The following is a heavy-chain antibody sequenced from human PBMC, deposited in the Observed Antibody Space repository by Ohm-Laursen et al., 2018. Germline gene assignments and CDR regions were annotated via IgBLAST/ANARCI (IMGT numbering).Heavy chain of an antibody. CDR2: IRSKAYGGTT. D-gene: IGHD5-24*01. J-gene: IGHJ4*02. V-gene: IGHV3-49*03. CDR1: GFTFGDYA. CDR3: TRGRWLQLYYFDY. Sequence: SLRLSCTASGFTFGDYAMSWFRQAPGKGLEWVGFIRSKAYGGTTEYAASVKGRFTISRDDSKSIAYLQMNSLKTEDTAVYYCTRGRWLQLYYFDYWGQGTLVTVSS.